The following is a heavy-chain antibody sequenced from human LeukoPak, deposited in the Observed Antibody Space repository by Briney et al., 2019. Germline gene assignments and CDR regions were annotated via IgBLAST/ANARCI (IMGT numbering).Heavy chain of an antibody. CDR1: GYTFTGYY. CDR3: ASTTRIAVAGTNPDY. CDR2: INPNSGGT. J-gene: IGHJ4*02. V-gene: IGHV1-2*02. Sequence: ASVKVSCKASGYTFTGYYMHWVRQAPGQGLEWMGWINPNSGGTNYAQKFQGRVTMTRDTSISTAYMELSRLRSDDTAVYYCASTTRIAVAGTNPDYWGQGTLVTVCS. D-gene: IGHD6-19*01.